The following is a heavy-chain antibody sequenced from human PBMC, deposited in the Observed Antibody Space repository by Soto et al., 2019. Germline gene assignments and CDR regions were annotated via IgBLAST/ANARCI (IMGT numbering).Heavy chain of an antibody. V-gene: IGHV1-8*01. CDR1: GYTFTSYD. Sequence: ALVKVSCKASGYTFTSYDINWVRQATRQGLEWMGWMNPNSGNTGYAQKFQGRVTMTRNTSISTAYLELSSLRSEDTAIYYCAKDDCSICNGPAYNFDMDVWGQGTTVTVS. D-gene: IGHD2-15*01. CDR2: MNPNSGNT. CDR3: AKDDCSICNGPAYNFDMDV. J-gene: IGHJ6*02.